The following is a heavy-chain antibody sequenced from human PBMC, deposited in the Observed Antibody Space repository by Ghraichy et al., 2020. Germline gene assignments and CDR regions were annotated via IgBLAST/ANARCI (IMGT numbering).Heavy chain of an antibody. D-gene: IGHD2-2*01. Sequence: ETLSLTCADYSGPLSDDSWSWLRQPPGKGLEWIGEITHTGSTMYNASLKSRVTITLDTPGSQFSLKLSSVTAADTAVYYCARGGHGTFLGYCSSTSCYSFDYWGQGTLVTVSS. J-gene: IGHJ4*02. CDR1: SGPLSDDS. CDR3: ARGGHGTFLGYCSSTSCYSFDY. V-gene: IGHV4-34*01. CDR2: ITHTGST.